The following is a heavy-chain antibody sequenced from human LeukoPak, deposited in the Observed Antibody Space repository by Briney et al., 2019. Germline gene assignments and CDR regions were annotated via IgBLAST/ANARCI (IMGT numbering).Heavy chain of an antibody. Sequence: CKASGGTFSSYASSGVRQATGQGLQWMGRIIPICGIANYVQKVQGRVTITADKSTSTAYMELSSLRSEDTAVYFCARQRIAASEGYLDSWGQGTMVTVSS. D-gene: IGHD6-13*01. CDR1: GGTFSSYA. V-gene: IGHV1-69*04. CDR3: ARQRIAASEGYLDS. J-gene: IGHJ3*02. CDR2: IIPICGIA.